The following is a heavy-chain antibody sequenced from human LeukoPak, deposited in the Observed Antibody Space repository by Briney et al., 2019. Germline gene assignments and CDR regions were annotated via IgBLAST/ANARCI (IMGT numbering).Heavy chain of an antibody. J-gene: IGHJ2*01. D-gene: IGHD4-17*01. CDR3: AKDYGDMPYWYFDL. CDR1: GFTFSKSA. CDR2: ITGSGASA. Sequence: GGSLRLSYAASGFTFSKSAMNWVRQAPGKGLEWVSAITGSGASAYYADSVKGRFTISRDNSKNTLSLQMNGLRAEDTAIYYCAKDYGDMPYWYFDLWGRGTLVIVSS. V-gene: IGHV3-23*01.